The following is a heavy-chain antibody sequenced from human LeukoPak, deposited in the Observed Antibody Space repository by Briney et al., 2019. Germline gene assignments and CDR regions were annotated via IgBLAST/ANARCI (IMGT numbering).Heavy chain of an antibody. CDR3: ARDTLGDYDILTGFPPGGY. D-gene: IGHD3-9*01. J-gene: IGHJ4*02. CDR1: GYTFTSYY. CDR2: ISAYNGNT. Sequence: ASVKVSCKASGYTFTSYYMHWVRQAPGQGLEWMGWISAYNGNTNYAQKLQGRVTMTTDTSTSTAYMELRSLRSDDTAVYYCARDTLGDYDILTGFPPGGYWGQGTLVTVSS. V-gene: IGHV1-18*04.